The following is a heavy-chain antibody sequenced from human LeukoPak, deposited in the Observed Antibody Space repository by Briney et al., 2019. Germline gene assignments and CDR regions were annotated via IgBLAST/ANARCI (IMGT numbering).Heavy chain of an antibody. V-gene: IGHV3-30*02. CDR2: IRYDGSIK. D-gene: IGHD6-19*01. Sequence: GGSLRLSCAASGFTFSSYAMHWVRQAPGQGLEWVSFIRYDGSIKYYADSVEGRFTISRDNSKNTLYLQMNSLRVDDTAVYYCAKGIAVAGTELDDWGQGTLVTVSA. CDR1: GFTFSSYA. CDR3: AKGIAVAGTELDD. J-gene: IGHJ4*02.